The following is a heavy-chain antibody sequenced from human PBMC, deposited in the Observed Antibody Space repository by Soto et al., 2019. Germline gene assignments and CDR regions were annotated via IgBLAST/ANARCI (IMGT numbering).Heavy chain of an antibody. CDR1: GFSFDSYA. J-gene: IGHJ6*02. Sequence: QVHLVESGGGVVQPGRSLTLSCAASGFSFDSYAMHWFRQAPGKLEWLAIISYDGVNKFYADSVRGRFTISRDNSKNTLYVQMDSLRGDDTAVYYCARDLSHCIGGRCFSSNGIDVWGQGTTVTVSS. CDR2: ISYDGVNK. CDR3: ARDLSHCIGGRCFSSNGIDV. D-gene: IGHD2-15*01. V-gene: IGHV3-30-3*01.